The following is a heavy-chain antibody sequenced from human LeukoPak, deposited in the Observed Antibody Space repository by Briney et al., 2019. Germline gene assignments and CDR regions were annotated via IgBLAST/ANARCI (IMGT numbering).Heavy chain of an antibody. CDR2: INTNTGNP. CDR1: GYTFTSYA. V-gene: IGHV7-4-1*02. Sequence: ASVKVSCKASGYTFTSYAMNWVRQAPGQGLEWMGWINTNTGNPTYAQGFTGRFVFSLDTSVSTAYLQISSLKAEDTAVYYCARSDLKEWLFYYYYYMDVWGKGTTVTVSS. CDR3: ARSDLKEWLFYYYYYMDV. D-gene: IGHD3-3*01. J-gene: IGHJ6*03.